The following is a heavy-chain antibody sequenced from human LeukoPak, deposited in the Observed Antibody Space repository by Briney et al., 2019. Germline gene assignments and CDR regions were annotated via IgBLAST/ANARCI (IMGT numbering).Heavy chain of an antibody. CDR3: ARDLHYYDSSGYYYGDY. Sequence: PGGSLRLSCAASGITVSSNYMSWVRQAPGKGLEWVSVIYSGGSTYYADSVKGRFTISRDNSKNTLYLQMNSLRAEDTAVYYCARDLHYYDSSGYYYGDYWGQGTLVTVSS. V-gene: IGHV3-66*01. J-gene: IGHJ4*02. CDR1: GITVSSNY. D-gene: IGHD3-22*01. CDR2: IYSGGST.